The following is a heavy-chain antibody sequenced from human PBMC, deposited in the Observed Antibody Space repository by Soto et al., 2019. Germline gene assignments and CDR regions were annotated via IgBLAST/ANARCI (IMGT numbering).Heavy chain of an antibody. D-gene: IGHD3-10*01. CDR2: IIPIFGTA. CDR3: AGGPAGNYYGSGSRFDY. CDR1: VGTFSSYA. V-gene: IGHV1-69*13. J-gene: IGHJ4*02. Sequence: GASVKVSCKASVGTFSSYAISWVRQAPGQGLEWMGGIIPIFGTANYAQKFQGRVTITADESTSTAYMELSSLRSEDTAVYYCAGGPAGNYYGSGSRFDYWGQGTLVTVSS.